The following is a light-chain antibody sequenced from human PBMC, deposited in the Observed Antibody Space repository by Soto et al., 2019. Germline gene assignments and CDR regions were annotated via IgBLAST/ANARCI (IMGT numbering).Light chain of an antibody. CDR3: QQYGMSPWT. V-gene: IGKV3-20*01. CDR1: QSISSSY. Sequence: DMVWTQSPGTLSLSPGERATLSCRASQSISSSYLAWYQQRPGQAPRLLMYGASSRATGIPDRFSGSGSGTDFTLTISRLEPEDFAVYYCQQYGMSPWTFGQGTKVEI. CDR2: GAS. J-gene: IGKJ1*01.